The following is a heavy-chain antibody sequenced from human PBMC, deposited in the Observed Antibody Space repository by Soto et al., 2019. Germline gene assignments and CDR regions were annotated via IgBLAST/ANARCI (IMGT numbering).Heavy chain of an antibody. Sequence: PGESLKISCKGSGYSFSTYSIGWVRQMPGKGLEWMGNIHSGDSNARYSPSFQGQVTISVDRSISTAYLQWSSLKASDTALYYCANWRSSYWFDYWGQGTLVTDSS. CDR2: IHSGDSNA. CDR3: ANWRSSYWFDY. D-gene: IGHD3-22*01. CDR1: GYSFSTYS. J-gene: IGHJ4*02. V-gene: IGHV5-51*01.